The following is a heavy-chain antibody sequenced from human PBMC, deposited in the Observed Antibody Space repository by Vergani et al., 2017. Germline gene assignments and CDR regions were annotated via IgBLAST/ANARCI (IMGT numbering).Heavy chain of an antibody. CDR1: GYTFSNNY. CDR2: INPSGGHT. V-gene: IGHV1-46*03. CDR3: ARGDYGILTGYRY. D-gene: IGHD3-9*01. J-gene: IGHJ4*02. Sequence: QVQVVQSGAEVKKSGASVKVSCKTSGYTFSNNYMHWVRQAPGQGLEWMGIINPSGGHTNYAQKFQGRVTMTRDTSTSPVYMELSSLRSEDTAIYYCARGDYGILTGYRYWVQGTLVTVSA.